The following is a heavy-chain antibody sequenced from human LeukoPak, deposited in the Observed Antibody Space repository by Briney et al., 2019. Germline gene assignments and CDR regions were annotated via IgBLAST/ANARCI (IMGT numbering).Heavy chain of an antibody. Sequence: GGSLRLSCAASGFTYSSYWIHWVRQAPGKGLVWVSRINSDGSSTTYADSVKGRFTISRDNAKNTLYLQMNSLRAEDTAVYYCAELGITMIGGVWGKGTTVTISS. CDR1: GFTYSSYW. CDR2: INSDGSST. J-gene: IGHJ6*04. D-gene: IGHD3-10*02. V-gene: IGHV3-74*01. CDR3: AELGITMIGGV.